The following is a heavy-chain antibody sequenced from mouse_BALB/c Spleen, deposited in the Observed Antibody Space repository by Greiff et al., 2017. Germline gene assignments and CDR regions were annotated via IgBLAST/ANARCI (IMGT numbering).Heavy chain of an antibody. CDR1: GYTFTDYY. Sequence: QVQLKQSGAELARPGASVKLSCKASGYTFTDYYINWVKQRTGQGLEWIGEIYPGSGNTYYNEKFKGKATLTADKSSSTAYMQLSSLTSEDSAVYFCARPYYRYNFAYWGQGTLVTVSA. CDR3: ARPYYRYNFAY. V-gene: IGHV1-77*01. J-gene: IGHJ3*01. D-gene: IGHD2-14*01. CDR2: IYPGSGNT.